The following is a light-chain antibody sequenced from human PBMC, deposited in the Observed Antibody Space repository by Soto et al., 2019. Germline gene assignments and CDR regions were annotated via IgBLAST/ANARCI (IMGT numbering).Light chain of an antibody. CDR2: GAS. J-gene: IGKJ2*01. Sequence: EIVLTQSPGTLSLSPGERATLSCRASQVISGDHLAWYQQKPGQAPRLLLYGASNRATGIPDRFSGSVSGTDCTLIISRLEPEDFAVYSCQQYGSSPYTFGQGTKLEIK. CDR3: QQYGSSPYT. V-gene: IGKV3-20*01. CDR1: QVISGDH.